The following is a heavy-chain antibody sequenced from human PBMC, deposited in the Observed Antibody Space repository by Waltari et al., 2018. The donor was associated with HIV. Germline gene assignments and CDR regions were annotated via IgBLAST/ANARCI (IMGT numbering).Heavy chain of an antibody. D-gene: IGHD3-3*01. Sequence: EVQLVESGGGLVQPGRSLRLSCAASGFTFDDYPMHWVRQSPGKGLECVSGISWNSGITDYGDSVKGRFTISRDNAKNSLYLQMNSLTVEDTAFYYCAKGGSHLTIFEAWFDSWGQGTLVTVSS. V-gene: IGHV3-9*01. CDR3: AKGGSHLTIFEAWFDS. CDR1: GFTFDDYP. J-gene: IGHJ5*01. CDR2: ISWNSGIT.